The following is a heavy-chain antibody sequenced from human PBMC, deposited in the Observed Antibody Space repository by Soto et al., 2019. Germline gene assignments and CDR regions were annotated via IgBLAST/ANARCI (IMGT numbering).Heavy chain of an antibody. D-gene: IGHD5-18*01. Sequence: PGGSLRLSCAASGFTVSSDYMTWVRQVPGKGLEWLSTVYSGGTTYYADSVKGRFIISRDNSKNTLFLQMNNLRVEDTAMYYCARDPGYRNGMDVWGQGTTVTV. CDR3: ARDPGYRNGMDV. CDR1: GFTVSSDY. CDR2: VYSGGTT. V-gene: IGHV3-66*01. J-gene: IGHJ6*02.